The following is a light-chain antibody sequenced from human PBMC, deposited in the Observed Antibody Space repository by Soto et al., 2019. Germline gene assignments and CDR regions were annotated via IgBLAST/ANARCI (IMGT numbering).Light chain of an antibody. Sequence: QSVLTQPASVSESPGQSITISCSGTSGDVGNYHLVSWYQQYPGKVPKLIIYEDTKRPSGVSDRFSGSKSGTTASLTISGLQAEDEADYYCCSYAGSSTLVFGGGTQLTVL. CDR2: EDT. J-gene: IGLJ2*01. CDR1: SGDVGNYHL. V-gene: IGLV2-23*01. CDR3: CSYAGSSTLV.